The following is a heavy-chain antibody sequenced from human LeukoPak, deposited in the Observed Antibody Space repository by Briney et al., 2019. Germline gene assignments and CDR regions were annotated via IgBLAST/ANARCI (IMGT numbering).Heavy chain of an antibody. D-gene: IGHD3-10*01. CDR3: ARDHRAVRYYYYGMDV. J-gene: IGHJ6*02. V-gene: IGHV3-23*01. CDR1: GFTFSSYA. Sequence: GGSLRLSCAASGFTFSSYAMSWVRQAPGKGLEWVSAISGSGGSTYYADSVKGRFTISRDNSKNTLYLQMNSLRAEDTAVYYCARDHRAVRYYYYGMDVWGQGTTVTVSS. CDR2: ISGSGGST.